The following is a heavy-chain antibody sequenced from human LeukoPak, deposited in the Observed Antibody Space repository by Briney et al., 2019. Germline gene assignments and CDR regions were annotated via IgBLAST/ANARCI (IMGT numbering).Heavy chain of an antibody. CDR1: GFTVSSNY. CDR2: IYSGGST. D-gene: IGHD3-22*01. J-gene: IGHJ4*02. Sequence: GGSLRLSCAASGFTVSSNYMSWVRQAPGKGLEWGSVIYSGGSTYYADSVKGRFTISRDNSKNTLYLQINSLSAEDTAVYYCARDSSGQKNFDYWGQGTLVTVSS. V-gene: IGHV3-53*01. CDR3: ARDSSGQKNFDY.